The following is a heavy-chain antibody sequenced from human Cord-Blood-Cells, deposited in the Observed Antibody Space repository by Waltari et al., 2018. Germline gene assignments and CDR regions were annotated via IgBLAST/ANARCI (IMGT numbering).Heavy chain of an antibody. CDR1: GLTFSGHA. D-gene: IGHD3-22*01. J-gene: IGHJ4*02. CDR2: IRSKANSYAT. CDR3: TSNRNY. Sequence: VQLVESGGGWVQPGGSLKRSCGASGLTFSGHAMHWVRQASGKGLEWVGRIRSKANSYATAYAASVKGRFTISRDDSKNTAYLQMNSLKTEDTAVYYCTSNRNYWCQGTLVTVSS. V-gene: IGHV3-73*01.